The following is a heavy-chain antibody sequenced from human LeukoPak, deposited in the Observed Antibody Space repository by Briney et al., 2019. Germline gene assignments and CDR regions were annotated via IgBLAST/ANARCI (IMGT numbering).Heavy chain of an antibody. V-gene: IGHV4-31*03. CDR2: IYYSGST. Sequence: IPSETLSLTCTVSGGFISSGGYYWSWIRQHPGKGLEWIGYIYYSGSTYYNPSLKSRVTISVDTSKNQFSLKLSSVTAADTAVYYCAREPLGPDSSGYYFDYWGQGTLVTVSS. CDR1: GGFISSGGYY. CDR3: AREPLGPDSSGYYFDY. D-gene: IGHD3-22*01. J-gene: IGHJ4*02.